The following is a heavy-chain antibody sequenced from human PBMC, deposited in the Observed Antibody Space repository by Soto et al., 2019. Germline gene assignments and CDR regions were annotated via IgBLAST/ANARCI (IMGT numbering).Heavy chain of an antibody. CDR3: ARAVYGENNWLDP. D-gene: IGHD3-10*01. Sequence: ASVKVSCKASDYNFKVYGISWVRQTPGQGLEWMGWINVHDGNTNFGEEFKGRITLTTDKSTDTAYMELRNLRVDDTAMYYCARAVYGENNWLDPWGPGTQVTVSS. CDR2: INVHDGNT. J-gene: IGHJ5*02. CDR1: DYNFKVYG. V-gene: IGHV1-18*01.